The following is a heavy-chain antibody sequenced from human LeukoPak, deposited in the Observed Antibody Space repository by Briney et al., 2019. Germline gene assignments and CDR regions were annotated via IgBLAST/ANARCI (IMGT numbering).Heavy chain of an antibody. V-gene: IGHV4-59*11. J-gene: IGHJ4*02. CDR3: ANLHYVSSGSNFDY. CDR1: ADSISSRY. Sequence: SETLSLTCTVSADSISSRYCSWIRQPPGKGLEWIGYIHYSGTTNYNPSLKSRVTISVDTSKKQFPLKLKSVTAADTAVYYCANLHYVSSGSNFDYWGQGTLVTVSS. CDR2: IHYSGTT. D-gene: IGHD3-22*01.